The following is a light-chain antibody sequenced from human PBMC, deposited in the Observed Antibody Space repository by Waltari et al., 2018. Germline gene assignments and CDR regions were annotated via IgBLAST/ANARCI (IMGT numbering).Light chain of an antibody. V-gene: IGLV2-14*03. CDR3: SSYTTGSTLVV. J-gene: IGLJ2*01. CDR1: SSDVGGYDH. CDR2: DVS. Sequence: QSALTQPASVSGSPGQSITISCTGTSSDVGGYDHVPWYQQHPGKAPKLMIYDVSNRPSGVSNRFSGSKSGNTASLTISGLQAEDEADYYCSSYTTGSTLVVFGGGTKLTVL.